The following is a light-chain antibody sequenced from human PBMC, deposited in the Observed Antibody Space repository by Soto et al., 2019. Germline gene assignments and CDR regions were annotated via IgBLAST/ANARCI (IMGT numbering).Light chain of an antibody. CDR1: SSDVGGYNY. CDR2: EVN. J-gene: IGLJ2*01. CDR3: SSYTHSNTLV. V-gene: IGLV2-14*01. Sequence: QSALTQPASVSGSPGQSITISCTGTSSDVGGYNYVSWYQQHPGKAPKLMIFEVNNRPSGVSNRLSGSKSGNTASLTISGLQAEDEADYYCSSYTHSNTLVFGGGTKLTVL.